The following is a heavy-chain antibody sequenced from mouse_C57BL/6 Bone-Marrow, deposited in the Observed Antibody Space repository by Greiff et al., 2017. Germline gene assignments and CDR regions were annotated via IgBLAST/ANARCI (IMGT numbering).Heavy chain of an antibody. V-gene: IGHV7-3*01. J-gene: IGHJ4*01. CDR2: IRNKANGYTT. CDR3: ARYRAMDD. Sequence: DVHLVASGGGLVQPGGSLSLSCAASGFTFTDYYMSWVRQPPGKALEWLGFIRNKANGYTTEYSASVQGRFTISRDNSQSILYLQLNALRAEDSATYYCARYRAMDDWGQGNSVTVSS. CDR1: GFTFTDYY.